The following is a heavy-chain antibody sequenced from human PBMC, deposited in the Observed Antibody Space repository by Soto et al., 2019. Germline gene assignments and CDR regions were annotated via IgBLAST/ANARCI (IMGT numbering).Heavy chain of an antibody. CDR2: IYHSGST. Sequence: SETLSLTCAVSGGSISSGGYSWSWIRQPPGKGLEWIAYIYHSGSTYYNPSLKSRVTISVDRSKNQFSLKLSSVTAADTAVYYCARGTDDWGQGTLVTVSS. CDR3: ARGTDD. J-gene: IGHJ4*02. CDR1: GGSISSGGYS. V-gene: IGHV4-30-2*01.